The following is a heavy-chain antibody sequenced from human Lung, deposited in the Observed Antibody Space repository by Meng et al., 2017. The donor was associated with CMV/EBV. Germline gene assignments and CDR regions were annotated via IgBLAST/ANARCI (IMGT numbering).Heavy chain of an antibody. D-gene: IGHD1-20*01. CDR3: ARVMAVGYNWNHYGGEVNWVDP. Sequence: ASVXVFXKASGYTFTSYGISWVRHAPGQGLGGMGWISAYNGNTNYAKKAEGRVTMTTDTSTSTAYMELRSLRSDDTAVYYCARVMAVGYNWNHYGGEVNWVDPWXQGTLVTVSS. CDR2: ISAYNGNT. V-gene: IGHV1-18*01. J-gene: IGHJ5*02. CDR1: GYTFTSYG.